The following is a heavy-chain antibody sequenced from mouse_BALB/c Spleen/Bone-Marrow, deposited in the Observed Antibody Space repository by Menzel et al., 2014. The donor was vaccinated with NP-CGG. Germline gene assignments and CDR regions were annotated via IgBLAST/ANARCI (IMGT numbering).Heavy chain of an antibody. J-gene: IGHJ2*01. Sequence: EVKLVESGAELVKPGASVKLSCTASGFNIXDTYMHWVKQRPEQGLEWIGRIDPANGNTKYDPKFQGKATITADTSSNTAYLQLSSLTSEDTAVYYCVRSREYYFDYWGQGTTLTVSS. V-gene: IGHV14-3*02. CDR1: GFNIXDTY. D-gene: IGHD1-1*01. CDR2: IDPANGNT. CDR3: VRSREYYFDY.